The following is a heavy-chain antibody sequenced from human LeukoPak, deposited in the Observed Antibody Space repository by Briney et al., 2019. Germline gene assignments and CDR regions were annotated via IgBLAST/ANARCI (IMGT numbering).Heavy chain of an antibody. J-gene: IGHJ3*02. D-gene: IGHD5-24*01. CDR2: ISGTTSGT. V-gene: IGHV3-23*01. CDR1: GFTFSTCA. CDR3: ARVEESDAFDI. Sequence: PGGSLRLSCAASGFTFSTCAMSWVRQAPGKGLEWVSGISGTTSGTYYADSVKGRFTISRDNSKNTLYLQMNSLRAEDTAVYYCARVEESDAFDIWGQGTMVTVSS.